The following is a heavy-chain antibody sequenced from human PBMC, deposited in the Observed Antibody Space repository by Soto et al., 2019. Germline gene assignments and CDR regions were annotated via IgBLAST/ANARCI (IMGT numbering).Heavy chain of an antibody. J-gene: IGHJ4*02. Sequence: GGSLRLSCAASGFIFSSYTMHWVRQAPGKGLEWVGVITYDGSNQYYADSVKGRFTISRDNSRNMLFLQMNSLRPDDTAVYYCARAPSGSYPEFDYWGQGTLGTVSS. D-gene: IGHD1-26*01. V-gene: IGHV3-30-3*01. CDR2: ITYDGSNQ. CDR1: GFIFSSYT. CDR3: ARAPSGSYPEFDY.